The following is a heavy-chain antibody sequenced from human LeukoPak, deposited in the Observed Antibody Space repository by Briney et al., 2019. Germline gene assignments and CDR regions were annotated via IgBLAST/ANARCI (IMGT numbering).Heavy chain of an antibody. V-gene: IGHV1-69*04. J-gene: IGHJ4*02. D-gene: IGHD6-13*01. CDR2: IIPILGIA. CDR3: ARWGGSSWQGYDY. CDR1: GGTFSSYA. Sequence: SVMVSCKASGGTFSSYAISWVRQAPGQGLEWMGRIIPILGIANYAQKFQGRVTITADKSTSTAYMELSSLRSEDTAVYYCARWGGSSWQGYDYWGQGTLVTVSS.